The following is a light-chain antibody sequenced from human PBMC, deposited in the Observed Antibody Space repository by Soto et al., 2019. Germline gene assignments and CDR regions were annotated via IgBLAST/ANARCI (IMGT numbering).Light chain of an antibody. J-gene: IGKJ3*01. CDR2: AAS. CDR1: HSISSY. V-gene: IGKV1-39*01. Sequence: DIQVTESPSSLSAYLGDRVTITCRASHSISSYLNWYQQKPGKAPKLLIYAASSLQSGVPSRFSGSGSGTDFTLTISSLQPEDFATYYCQQSYSTRPFTFGPGTKVDIK. CDR3: QQSYSTRPFT.